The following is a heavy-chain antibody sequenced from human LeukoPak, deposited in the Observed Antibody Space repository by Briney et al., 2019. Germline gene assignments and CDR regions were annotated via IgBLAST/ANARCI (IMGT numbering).Heavy chain of an antibody. CDR2: INPNSGGT. CDR3: ARVEGYSGYEPFDY. Sequence: ASVKVSCKASGYTFTGYSMHWVRQAPGQGLEWMGWINPNSGGTNYAQKFQGRVTMTRDTSISTAYMELSRLRSDDTAVYYCARVEGYSGYEPFDYWGQGTLVTVSS. J-gene: IGHJ4*02. D-gene: IGHD5-12*01. CDR1: GYTFTGYS. V-gene: IGHV1-2*02.